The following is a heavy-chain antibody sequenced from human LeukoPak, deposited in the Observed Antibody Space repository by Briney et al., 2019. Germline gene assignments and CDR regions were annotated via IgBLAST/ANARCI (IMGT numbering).Heavy chain of an antibody. J-gene: IGHJ4*02. D-gene: IGHD3-22*01. CDR2: IYSGGST. V-gene: IGHV3-53*01. Sequence: GGSPRLSCAASGFTVSNNYMSWVRQAPGKGLEWVSVIYSGGSTYYADSVKGRFTISRDNSKNTLYLQMNSLRAEDTAVYYCASEDSSGYYFDYWGQGTLVTVSS. CDR3: ASEDSSGYYFDY. CDR1: GFTVSNNY.